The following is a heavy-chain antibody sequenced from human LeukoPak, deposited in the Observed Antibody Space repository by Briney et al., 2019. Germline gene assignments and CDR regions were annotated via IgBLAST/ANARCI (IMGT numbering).Heavy chain of an antibody. Sequence: PGGSLRLSCAASGFTFSSHWMHWVRHAPGKGLVWVSRINSDGSSTSYADSVKGRFTISRDNAKNTLYLQMNSLRAEDTAVYYCARAAYGSGSSKFDYWGQGTLVTVSS. CDR1: GFTFSSHW. V-gene: IGHV3-74*01. CDR2: INSDGSST. J-gene: IGHJ4*02. D-gene: IGHD3-10*01. CDR3: ARAAYGSGSSKFDY.